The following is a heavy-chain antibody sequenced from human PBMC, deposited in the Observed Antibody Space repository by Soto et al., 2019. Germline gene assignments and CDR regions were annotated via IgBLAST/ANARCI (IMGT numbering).Heavy chain of an antibody. D-gene: IGHD3-3*01. CDR1: GFTFSSYG. V-gene: IGHV3-30*18. CDR3: AKDNRLEWLSYFDY. J-gene: IGHJ4*02. CDR2: ISYDGSNK. Sequence: QVQLVESGGGVVQPGRSLRLSCAASGFTFSSYGMHWVRQAPGKGLEWVAVISYDGSNKYYADSVKGRFTISRDNSKNTLYLQMNSLRADDTAVYYCAKDNRLEWLSYFDYWGQGTLVTVSS.